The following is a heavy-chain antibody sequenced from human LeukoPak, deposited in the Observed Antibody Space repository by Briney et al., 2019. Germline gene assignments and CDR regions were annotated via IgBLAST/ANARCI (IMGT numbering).Heavy chain of an antibody. V-gene: IGHV1-69*13. CDR1: GYTFTSYG. CDR2: IIPIFGTA. D-gene: IGHD3-10*01. CDR3: ARSHYGSGSYYKYYYYIDF. J-gene: IGHJ6*03. Sequence: ASVKVSCKASGYTFTSYGISWVRQAPGQGLEWMGGIIPIFGTANYAQKFQGRVTITADESTSTACMELSNLRSEYTAVYYCARSHYGSGSYYKYYYYIDFWGKGTTVTISS.